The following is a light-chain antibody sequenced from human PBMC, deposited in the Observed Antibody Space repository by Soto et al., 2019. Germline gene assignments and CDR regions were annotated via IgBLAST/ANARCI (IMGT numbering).Light chain of an antibody. CDR2: GAS. CDR1: QGISNY. Sequence: DIQMTQSPSSLSASVGDRVTITCRASQGISNYLAWYQQKPGKVPRLLIYGASTLESGVPSRFSGSGSGTDFTLIISSLQPEDVATYYCQRYNGGHRTFGQGTKVEIK. CDR3: QRYNGGHRT. V-gene: IGKV1-27*01. J-gene: IGKJ1*01.